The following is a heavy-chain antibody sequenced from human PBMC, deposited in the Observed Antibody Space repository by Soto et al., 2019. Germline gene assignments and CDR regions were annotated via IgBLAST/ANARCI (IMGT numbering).Heavy chain of an antibody. CDR3: AKAPHYDFWSGYYTSWFDP. D-gene: IGHD3-3*01. J-gene: IGHJ5*02. V-gene: IGHV3-23*01. CDR2: ISGSGGST. CDR1: GFTFSSYA. Sequence: GGSLRLSCAASGFTFSSYAMSWVRQAPGKGLEWVSAISGSGGSTYYADSVKGRFTISRDNSKNTLYLQMNSLRAEDTAVYYCAKAPHYDFWSGYYTSWFDPWGQGTLVTVSS.